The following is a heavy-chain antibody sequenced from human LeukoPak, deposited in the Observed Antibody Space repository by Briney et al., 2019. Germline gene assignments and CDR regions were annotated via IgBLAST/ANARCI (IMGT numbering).Heavy chain of an antibody. CDR2: ILSDGSKE. J-gene: IGHJ4*02. D-gene: IGHD5-12*01. Sequence: GGSLRLSCAASGFTFSSYGMHWVRQAPGKGLEWVAVILSDGSKEFYTDSVKGRFTISRDNSKNTVYLQMNSLRPEDTAMYYCAREGGYVFDYWGQGTLVTVSS. CDR3: AREGGYVFDY. V-gene: IGHV3-33*01. CDR1: GFTFSSYG.